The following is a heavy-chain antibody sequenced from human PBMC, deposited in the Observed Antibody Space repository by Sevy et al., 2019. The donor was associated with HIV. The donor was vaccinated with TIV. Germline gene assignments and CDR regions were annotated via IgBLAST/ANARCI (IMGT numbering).Heavy chain of an antibody. Sequence: GGSLRLSCAASGFTFSSHAMHWVRQAPGKGLEWVAVISYDGSNKYLADSVKGRFTISRDNSKNTLYLQMNSLRVEDTALYYCARELALFSSGWYEYFDYWGQRTLVTVSS. D-gene: IGHD6-19*01. CDR1: GFTFSSHA. CDR3: ARELALFSSGWYEYFDY. J-gene: IGHJ4*02. V-gene: IGHV3-30-3*01. CDR2: ISYDGSNK.